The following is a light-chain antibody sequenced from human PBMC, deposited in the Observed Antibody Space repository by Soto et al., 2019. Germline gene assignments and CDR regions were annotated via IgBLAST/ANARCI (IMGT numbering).Light chain of an antibody. V-gene: IGLV1-51*01. CDR2: DNN. CDR3: ETGDSGLGGGV. CDR1: SSNIGSNY. J-gene: IGLJ3*02. Sequence: QSVLTQPPSVSAAPGQRVIISCSGSSSNIGSNYVAWYQQVPGTAPKLLIYDNNKRPSGIPDRFSGSKSGTSATLVITGLQTGEEAVFCGETGDSGLGGGVFGGGTKLTVL.